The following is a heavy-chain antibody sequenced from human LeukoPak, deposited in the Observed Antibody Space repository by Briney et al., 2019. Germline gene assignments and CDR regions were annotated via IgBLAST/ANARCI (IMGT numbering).Heavy chain of an antibody. Sequence: ASVKVSCKTSGYTFNSHGISWVRQAPGQGLEWMGWIRPYDGNTKYAQNFQGRVTMTTDTSTSTAYMELRSLRSDDTAVYYCAREVFGRFDYWGQGTPVSVSS. CDR3: AREVFGRFDY. J-gene: IGHJ4*02. CDR1: GYTFNSHG. CDR2: IRPYDGNT. D-gene: IGHD3-10*01. V-gene: IGHV1-18*01.